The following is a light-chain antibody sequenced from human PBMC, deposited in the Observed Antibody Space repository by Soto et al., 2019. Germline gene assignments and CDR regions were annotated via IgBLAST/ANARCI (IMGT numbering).Light chain of an antibody. CDR1: SSNIGAGYD. CDR3: QSYDSSLSGSGV. CDR2: GNS. J-gene: IGLJ2*01. Sequence: VLTQPPSVSGAPGQRVTISCTGSSSNIGAGYDVHWYQQLPGTAPKLLIYGNSNRPSGVPDRFSGSKSGTSASLAITGLQAEDEADYYCQSYDSSLSGSGVFGGGTKVTVL. V-gene: IGLV1-40*01.